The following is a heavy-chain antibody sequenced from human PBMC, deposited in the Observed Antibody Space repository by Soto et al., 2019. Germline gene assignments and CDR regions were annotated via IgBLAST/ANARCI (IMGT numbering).Heavy chain of an antibody. D-gene: IGHD1-26*01. CDR1: GYTLTTYG. V-gene: IGHV1-18*04. Sequence: ADSVKVSSKASGYTLTTYGITWVRQAPGQELEGMGWISTYNGITTYAQKFQARVTMTRDTSTSTAHMELRSLRSDATAVYYCAREGSGSCSGVYYCGCWGQGSLVTV. CDR2: ISTYNGIT. J-gene: IGHJ4*02. CDR3: AREGSGSCSGVYYCGC.